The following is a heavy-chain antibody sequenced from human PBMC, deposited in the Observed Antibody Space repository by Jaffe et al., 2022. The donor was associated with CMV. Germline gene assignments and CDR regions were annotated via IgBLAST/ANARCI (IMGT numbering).Heavy chain of an antibody. J-gene: IGHJ4*02. CDR3: VRIRSQIAAAGTGYFDQ. V-gene: IGHV4-34*01. CDR1: DDSFSDYY. Sequence: QVQVQQWGAGLLKPSETLSLTCAVYDDSFSDYYWSWIRQSPGKGLEWIGEINHAGSTNYNPSLKSRFSISVDTSKNQFFLNLNSVTAADTAVYYCVRIRSQIAAAGTGYFDQWGQGTLVTVSS. D-gene: IGHD6-13*01. CDR2: INHAGST.